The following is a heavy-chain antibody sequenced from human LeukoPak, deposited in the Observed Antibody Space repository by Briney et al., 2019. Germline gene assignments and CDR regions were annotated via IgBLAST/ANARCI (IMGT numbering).Heavy chain of an antibody. D-gene: IGHD5-18*01. CDR3: AREPDTAMVDPFDY. V-gene: IGHV3-21*01. J-gene: IGHJ4*02. CDR2: ISSSSSYI. Sequence: GGSLRLSCAASGFTFSSYSMNWVRQAPGKGLEWVSSISSSSSYIYYADSVKGRFTISRDNAKNSLYLQMNSLRAEDTAVYYCAREPDTAMVDPFDYWGRGTLVTVSS. CDR1: GFTFSSYS.